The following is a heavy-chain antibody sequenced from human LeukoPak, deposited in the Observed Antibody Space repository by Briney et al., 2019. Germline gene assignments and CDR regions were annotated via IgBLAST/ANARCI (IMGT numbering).Heavy chain of an antibody. Sequence: GGSLRLSCAASGFTFSIYNMNWVRQAPGKGLEWVSSISSSSDFMYYADSVKGRFTISRDNAKSSLTLQMNSLRAEDMGVYYCARVGGYCSSAACLGGFDYWGQGTPVTVSS. CDR1: GFTFSIYN. J-gene: IGHJ4*02. CDR2: ISSSSDFM. V-gene: IGHV3-21*01. CDR3: ARVGGYCSSAACLGGFDY. D-gene: IGHD2-2*01.